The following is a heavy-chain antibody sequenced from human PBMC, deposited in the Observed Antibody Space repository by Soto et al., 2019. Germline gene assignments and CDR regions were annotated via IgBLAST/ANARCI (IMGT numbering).Heavy chain of an antibody. D-gene: IGHD2-15*01. Sequence: GGSLRLSCAVSGFTCSAYYMDWVRQVPGKGLEWVGRSRSKANGYATEYAASVRGRFIISRDESKNSLYLQMNSLQTEDTALYYCVRVYCSDGHCFSGDFWGQGTLVTVSA. CDR1: GFTCSAYY. CDR2: SRSKANGYAT. CDR3: VRVYCSDGHCFSGDF. J-gene: IGHJ4*02. V-gene: IGHV3-72*01.